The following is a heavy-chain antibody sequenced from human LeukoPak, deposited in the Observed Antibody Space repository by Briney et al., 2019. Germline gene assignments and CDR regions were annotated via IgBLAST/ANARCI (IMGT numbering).Heavy chain of an antibody. D-gene: IGHD2-15*01. Sequence: SETLSLTCTVSGGSISSYYWSWIRQPPGKGLEWIGYIYTSGSTNYNPSLKSRVTISVDTSKNQFSLKLSSVTAAGTAVYYCARRLGCSGGSCYPWAWFDPWGQGTLVTVPS. J-gene: IGHJ5*02. CDR1: GGSISSYY. CDR3: ARRLGCSGGSCYPWAWFDP. CDR2: IYTSGST. V-gene: IGHV4-4*09.